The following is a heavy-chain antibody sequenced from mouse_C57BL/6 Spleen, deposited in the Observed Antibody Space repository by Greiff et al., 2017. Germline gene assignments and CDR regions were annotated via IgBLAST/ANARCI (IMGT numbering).Heavy chain of an antibody. CDR3: ASGLIYSGAD. Sequence: QVQLQQSGPELVKPGASVKISCKASGYAFSSSWMNWVKQRPGKGLEWIGRFYPGDGDTNYNGKFKGKATLTADKSSSTAYMQLSSLTSEDSAVYFCASGLIYSGADWGQGTLVTVSA. J-gene: IGHJ3*01. CDR1: GYAFSSSW. D-gene: IGHD3-1*01. V-gene: IGHV1-82*01. CDR2: FYPGDGDT.